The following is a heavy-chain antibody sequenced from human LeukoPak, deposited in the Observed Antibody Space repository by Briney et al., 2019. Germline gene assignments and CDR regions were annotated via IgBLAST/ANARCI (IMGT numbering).Heavy chain of an antibody. D-gene: IGHD2-2*01. V-gene: IGHV4-34*01. Sequence: SETLSLTCAVYGGSFSGYYWSWIRQPPGKGLEWIGEINHSGSTNYNPSLKSRVTISVDTSKNQFSLKLSSVTAADTAVYYCARAGSYAHNWFDPWGQGTLVTVSS. CDR2: INHSGST. CDR3: ARAGSYAHNWFDP. CDR1: GGSFSGYY. J-gene: IGHJ5*02.